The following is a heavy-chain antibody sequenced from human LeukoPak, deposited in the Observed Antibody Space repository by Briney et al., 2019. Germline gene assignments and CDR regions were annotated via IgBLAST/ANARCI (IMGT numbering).Heavy chain of an antibody. CDR2: IIPILGIA. Sequence: SVKVSCKASGGTFSSYAISWVRQAPGQGLEWMGRIIPILGIANYAQKFQGRVTITADKSTSTAYMELSSLRSEDTAVYCCARGVAYGDYDEGYYFDYWGQGTLVTVSS. D-gene: IGHD4-17*01. CDR3: ARGVAYGDYDEGYYFDY. V-gene: IGHV1-69*04. J-gene: IGHJ4*02. CDR1: GGTFSSYA.